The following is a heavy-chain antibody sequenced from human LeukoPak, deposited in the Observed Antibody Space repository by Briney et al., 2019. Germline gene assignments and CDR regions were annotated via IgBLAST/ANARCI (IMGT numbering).Heavy chain of an antibody. CDR1: GYTFTGYY. CDR3: ARDHTMVRGVINY. V-gene: IGHV1-2*02. CDR2: INPNSGGT. J-gene: IGHJ4*02. Sequence: ASVKVSCKASGYTFTGYYMHWVRQAPGQGLERMGWINPNSGGTNYAQKFQGRVTMTRDTSISTAYMELSRLRSDDTAVYYCARDHTMVRGVINYWGQGTLVTVSS. D-gene: IGHD3-10*01.